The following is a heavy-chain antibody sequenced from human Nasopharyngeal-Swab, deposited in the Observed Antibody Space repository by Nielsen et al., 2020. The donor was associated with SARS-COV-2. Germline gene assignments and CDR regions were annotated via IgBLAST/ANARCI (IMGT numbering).Heavy chain of an antibody. D-gene: IGHD1-7*01. V-gene: IGHV1-69*04. Sequence: SVKVSCKASGGTFSSYAISWVRQAPGQGLEWMGRIIPILGIANYAQKFQGRVTITADKSTSTAYMELSSLRSEDTAVYYCARGTGTTYYYYYMDAWGKGTTVTVSS. CDR3: ARGTGTTYYYYYMDA. CDR1: GGTFSSYA. J-gene: IGHJ6*03. CDR2: IIPILGIA.